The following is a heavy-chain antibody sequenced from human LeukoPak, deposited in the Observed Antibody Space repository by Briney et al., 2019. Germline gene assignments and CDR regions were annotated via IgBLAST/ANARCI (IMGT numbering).Heavy chain of an antibody. Sequence: SETLSLTCTVSGGSIGSYYWSWIRQPAGKGLEWIGYIYYSGSTNYNPSLKSRVTISVDTSKNQSSLKLSSVTAADTAVYYCARDQVATGWFDPWGQGTLVTVSS. CDR3: ARDQVATGWFDP. D-gene: IGHD5-12*01. J-gene: IGHJ5*02. CDR2: IYYSGST. V-gene: IGHV4-59*01. CDR1: GGSIGSYY.